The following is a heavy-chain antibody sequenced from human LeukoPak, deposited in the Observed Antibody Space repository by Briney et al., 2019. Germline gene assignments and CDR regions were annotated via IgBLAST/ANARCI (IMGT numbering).Heavy chain of an antibody. CDR2: ISSSGSTI. D-gene: IGHD1-26*01. CDR3: ARVGNGVGATRGYFDY. CDR1: GFTFSSYE. Sequence: PGGSLRLSCAASGFTFSSYEMNWVRQAPGKGLEWVSYISSSGSTIYYSDSVKGRFTISRDNAKNSLYLQMNSLRAEDTAVYYCARVGNGVGATRGYFDYWGQGTLVTVSS. J-gene: IGHJ4*02. V-gene: IGHV3-48*03.